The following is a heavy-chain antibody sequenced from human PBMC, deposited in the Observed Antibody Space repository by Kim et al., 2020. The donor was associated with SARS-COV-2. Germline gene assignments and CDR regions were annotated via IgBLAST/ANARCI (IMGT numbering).Heavy chain of an antibody. V-gene: IGHV3-30*18. CDR1: GFTFSSYG. D-gene: IGHD6-13*01. J-gene: IGHJ4*02. CDR3: AKDNLLSWYPNSNFDY. Sequence: GGSLRLSCAASGFTFSSYGMHWVRQAPGKGLEWVAVISYDGSNKYYADSVKGRFTISRDNSKNTLYLQMNSLRAEDTAVYYCAKDNLLSWYPNSNFDYWGQGTLVTVSS. CDR2: ISYDGSNK.